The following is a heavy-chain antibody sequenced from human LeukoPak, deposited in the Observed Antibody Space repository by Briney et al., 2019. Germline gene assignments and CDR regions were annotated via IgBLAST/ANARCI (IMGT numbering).Heavy chain of an antibody. J-gene: IGHJ4*02. CDR2: IGPTGSTT. V-gene: IGHV3-74*01. CDR1: GFSFSGHW. CDR3: ARGPNSNWSGLDF. Sequence: PGGSLRLSCTASGFSFSGHWMHWARQLPGKGLVWVSRIGPTGSTTSYADSVKGRFTVSRDNAKNTLYLQVNNLRAEDTAVYYCARGPNSNWSGLDFWGQGTLLTDSS. D-gene: IGHD6-6*01.